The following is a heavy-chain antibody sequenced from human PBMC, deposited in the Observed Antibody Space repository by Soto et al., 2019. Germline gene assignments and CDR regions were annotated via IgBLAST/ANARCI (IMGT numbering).Heavy chain of an antibody. CDR3: AREDYAY. D-gene: IGHD2-2*01. CDR2: IKQDGSER. J-gene: IGHJ4*02. Sequence: EVQLVESGGGLVQPGGSLRLSCAASGFTFNNYWMSWVRQTPAKGLEWVANIKQDGSERYYVDSVKDRFTISRDNAKNSLYLQMNSLRAEDTAVYYCAREDYAYWGQGTLVTVSS. V-gene: IGHV3-7*01. CDR1: GFTFNNYW.